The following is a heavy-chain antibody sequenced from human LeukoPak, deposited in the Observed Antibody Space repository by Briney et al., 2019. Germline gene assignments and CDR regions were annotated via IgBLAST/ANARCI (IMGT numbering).Heavy chain of an antibody. CDR1: GFTFSGSA. CDR3: TRRGSNVGYYYCMDV. CDR2: IRSKANSYAS. Sequence: GGSLRLSCAASGFTFSGSAMHWVRQASGKGLEWVGRIRSKANSYASAYAASVKGRFTISRDDSKNTAYLQMNSLKTEDTAVYYCTRRGSNVGYYYCMDVWGKGTTVTVSS. V-gene: IGHV3-73*01. J-gene: IGHJ6*03. D-gene: IGHD4-11*01.